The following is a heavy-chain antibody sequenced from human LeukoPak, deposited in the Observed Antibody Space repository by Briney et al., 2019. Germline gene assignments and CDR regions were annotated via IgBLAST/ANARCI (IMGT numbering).Heavy chain of an antibody. V-gene: IGHV3-7*01. D-gene: IGHD2-21*01. Sequence: PGGSLRLSCAASGFTFSSYWMSLVRQAPGKGLEWVANIKQDGSEKYYVDSVKGRFTISRDNAKNSLYLQMNSLRAEDTAVYYCARDPVQYCGGDCYYDYWGQGTLVTVSS. CDR1: GFTFSSYW. CDR2: IKQDGSEK. J-gene: IGHJ4*02. CDR3: ARDPVQYCGGDCYYDY.